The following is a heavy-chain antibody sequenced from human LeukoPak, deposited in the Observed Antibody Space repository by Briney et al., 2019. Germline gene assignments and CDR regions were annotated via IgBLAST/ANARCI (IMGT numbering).Heavy chain of an antibody. D-gene: IGHD6-6*01. Sequence: SETLSLTCIVPGGSISSSSYCWGWIRQPPGKWLECLGSINESGDTYHNPSLKRRVTISVNTPKNHFSLKLSSVTAADTAVYYSPSPPSSSSTYDYWGQGTLVTVSS. V-gene: IGHV4-39*02. CDR3: PSPPSSSSTYDY. J-gene: IGHJ4*02. CDR2: INESGDT. CDR1: GGSISSSSYC.